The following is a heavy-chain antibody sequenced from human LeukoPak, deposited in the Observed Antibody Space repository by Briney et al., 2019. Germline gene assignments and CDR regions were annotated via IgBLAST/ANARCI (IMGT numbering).Heavy chain of an antibody. CDR3: ARDRCSGGSCWD. CDR1: GGSISSYY. V-gene: IGHV4-59*01. J-gene: IGHJ4*02. Sequence: SETLSLTCTVSGGSISSYYWSWIRQPPGKGLEWIGYIYYSESTNYNPSLKSRVTISVDTSKNQFSLKLSSVTAADTAVYYCARDRCSGGSCWDWGQGTLVTVSS. D-gene: IGHD2-15*01. CDR2: IYYSEST.